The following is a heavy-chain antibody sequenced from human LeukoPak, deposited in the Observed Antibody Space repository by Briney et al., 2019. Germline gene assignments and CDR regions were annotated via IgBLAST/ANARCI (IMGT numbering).Heavy chain of an antibody. CDR3: AREGGYYDFWSGGSGLDY. Sequence: SETLSLTCAVYGGSFSGYYWGWIRQPPGKGLEWIGEINHSGSTNYNPSLKSRVTISVDTSKNQFSLKLSSVTAADTAVYYCAREGGYYDFWSGGSGLDYWGQGTLVTVSS. D-gene: IGHD3-3*01. CDR1: GGSFSGYY. J-gene: IGHJ4*02. V-gene: IGHV4-34*01. CDR2: INHSGST.